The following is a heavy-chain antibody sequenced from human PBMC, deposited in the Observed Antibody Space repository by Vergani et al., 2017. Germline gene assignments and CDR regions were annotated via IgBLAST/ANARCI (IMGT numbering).Heavy chain of an antibody. CDR1: GYSFTNYW. CDR2: IHPADSDT. Sequence: EVQLVQSGAEVKKPGASLKISCQISGYSFTNYWIGWVRQMPGKGLEWMGIIHPADSDTRYSPSFQGQVTISVDKSISTAYLQRSSLRASDSAMYYCARVYGRDSSGSKYFDYWGQGTLVTVSS. CDR3: ARVYGRDSSGSKYFDY. V-gene: IGHV5-51*01. D-gene: IGHD3-22*01. J-gene: IGHJ4*02.